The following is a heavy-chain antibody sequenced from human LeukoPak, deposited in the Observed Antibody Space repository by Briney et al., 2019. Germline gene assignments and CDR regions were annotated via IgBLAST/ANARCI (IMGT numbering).Heavy chain of an antibody. CDR3: ARGGSYYYGSGSYPNWFDP. V-gene: IGHV4-34*01. J-gene: IGHJ5*02. Sequence: SETLSLTCAVYGGSFSGYYWSWIRQPPGKGLEWIGEINHSGSTNYNPSLKSRVTISVDTSKNQFSLKLSSVTAADTAVCYCARGGSYYYGSGSYPNWFDPWGQGTLVTVSS. CDR1: GGSFSGYY. CDR2: INHSGST. D-gene: IGHD3-10*01.